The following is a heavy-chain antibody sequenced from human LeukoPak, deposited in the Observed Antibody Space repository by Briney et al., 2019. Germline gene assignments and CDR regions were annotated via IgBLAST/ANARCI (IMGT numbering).Heavy chain of an antibody. D-gene: IGHD3-22*01. CDR2: IWYDGSNK. V-gene: IGHV3-33*01. CDR3: ARESAEVNYYGSSGFDY. Sequence: QSGGSLRLSCAASGVTFSSYGMHGVRQAPGKGREGVAVIWYDGSNKYYVDSVKGRFTISRDNSKNTLYLQMNSRRAEDTAVYYCARESAEVNYYGSSGFDYWGQGTLVTFSS. CDR1: GVTFSSYG. J-gene: IGHJ4*02.